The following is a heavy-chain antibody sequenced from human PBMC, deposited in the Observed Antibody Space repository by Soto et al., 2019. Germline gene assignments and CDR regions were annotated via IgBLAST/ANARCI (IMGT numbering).Heavy chain of an antibody. Sequence: SLRLSCAASGFTFSNAWMSWVRQAPGKGLEWVGRIKSKTDGGTTDYAAPVKGRFTISRDDSKNTLYLQMNSLKTEDTAVYYCTTDASGSSFDYWGQGTLVTSPQ. V-gene: IGHV3-15*01. CDR1: GFTFSNAW. CDR3: TTDASGSSFDY. D-gene: IGHD1-26*01. J-gene: IGHJ4*02. CDR2: IKSKTDGGTT.